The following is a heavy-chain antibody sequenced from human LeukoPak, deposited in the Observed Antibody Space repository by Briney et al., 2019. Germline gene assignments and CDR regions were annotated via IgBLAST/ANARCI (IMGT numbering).Heavy chain of an antibody. CDR3: ARDRDSSGWFDY. Sequence: SETLSLTCTVPGGSISGFYWGWIRQPPGKGLEWIGFIYYSGSANYNPSLKSRVTMSVDMSKNHFSLKLSSVTAADTAFYYRARDRDSSGWFDYWGQGALVTVSS. CDR1: GGSISGFY. CDR2: IYYSGSA. V-gene: IGHV4-59*01. D-gene: IGHD6-19*01. J-gene: IGHJ4*02.